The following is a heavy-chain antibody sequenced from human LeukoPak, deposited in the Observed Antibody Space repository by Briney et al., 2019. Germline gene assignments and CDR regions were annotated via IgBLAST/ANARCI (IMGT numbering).Heavy chain of an antibody. D-gene: IGHD6-13*01. CDR2: ISAYYGNT. Sequence: GASVKVSCKASGYTFTSYGISWVRQAPGQGLEWMGWISAYYGNTNYAQNLQGRVTMTTDASTSTAYMELRSLRSDDTAVYYCARDLGRSSWRNWFDPWGQGTLVTVSS. V-gene: IGHV1-18*01. J-gene: IGHJ5*02. CDR1: GYTFTSYG. CDR3: ARDLGRSSWRNWFDP.